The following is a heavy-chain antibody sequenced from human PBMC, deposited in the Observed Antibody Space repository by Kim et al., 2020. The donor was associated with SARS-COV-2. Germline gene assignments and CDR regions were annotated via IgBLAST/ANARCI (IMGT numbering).Heavy chain of an antibody. V-gene: IGHV3-15*01. CDR1: GFTFSNAW. CDR2: IKSKTDGGTT. J-gene: IGHJ4*02. CDR3: TTGPVTYYDFWSGYYPFDY. Sequence: GGSLRLSCAASGFTFSNAWMSWVRQAPGKGLEWVGRIKSKTDGGTTDYAAPGKGRFTIPRVDSKNTLYLQMNSLKTEDTAVYYCTTGPVTYYDFWSGYYPFDYWGQGTLVTVSS. D-gene: IGHD3-3*01.